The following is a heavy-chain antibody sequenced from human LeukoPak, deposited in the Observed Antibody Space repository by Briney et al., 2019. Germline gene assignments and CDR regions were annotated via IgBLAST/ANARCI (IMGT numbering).Heavy chain of an antibody. J-gene: IGHJ3*02. V-gene: IGHV4-59*01. CDR1: GGSINSYY. CDR2: IYYSGST. Sequence: PSETLSLTCTVSGGSINSYYWSWIRQPPGKGLEWIGYIYYSGSTNYNPSLKSRVTISVDTSKNQFSLKLSSVTAADTAVYYCARDESVTSAFDIWGQGTMVTVSS. CDR3: ARDESVTSAFDI. D-gene: IGHD1-1*01.